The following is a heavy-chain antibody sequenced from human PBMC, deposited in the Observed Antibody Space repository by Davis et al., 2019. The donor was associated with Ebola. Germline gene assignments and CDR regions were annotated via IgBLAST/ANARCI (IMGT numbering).Heavy chain of an antibody. D-gene: IGHD2-2*01. CDR1: GGSFSGYY. V-gene: IGHV4-34*01. CDR3: ASQPLGYCSSTSCGPQFDR. Sequence: PSETLSLTCAVYGGSFSGYYWTWIRQSPGKGLEWIGEMNQNGEMKYNPSLKSRVTMSVDTSKNQFSLELSSVTAADTAVYYCASQPLGYCSSTSCGPQFDRWGRGTLVTVSS. CDR2: MNQNGEM. J-gene: IGHJ5*02.